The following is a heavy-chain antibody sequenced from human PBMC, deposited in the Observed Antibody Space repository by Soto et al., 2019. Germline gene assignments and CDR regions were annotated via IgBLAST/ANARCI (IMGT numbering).Heavy chain of an antibody. CDR3: ARDRGDGGNSY. CDR1: GGTFSSYT. V-gene: IGHV1-69*08. D-gene: IGHD2-21*02. Sequence: QVQLVQSGAEVKKPGSSVKVSCKDSGGTFSSYTISWERQAPGQGLEWMGRIIPILGIANYAQKFQGRVTITADKSTSTAYMELSSLRSEDTAVYYCARDRGDGGNSYWGQGTLVTVSS. CDR2: IIPILGIA. J-gene: IGHJ4*02.